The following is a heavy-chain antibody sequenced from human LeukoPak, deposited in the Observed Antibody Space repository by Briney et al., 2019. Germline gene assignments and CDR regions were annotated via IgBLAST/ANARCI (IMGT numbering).Heavy chain of an antibody. CDR3: ARGDLITATLGYYYYYYMDV. CDR1: GFTFSSYD. V-gene: IGHV3-13*01. J-gene: IGHJ6*03. CDR2: IGTAGDT. D-gene: IGHD2-15*01. Sequence: GGSLRLSCAASGFTFSSYDMHWVRQATGKGLEWVSAIGTAGDTYYPGSVKGRFTISRENANSSLYLQMNSLRAGDTAVYYCARGDLITATLGYYYYYYMDVWGKGTTVTVSS.